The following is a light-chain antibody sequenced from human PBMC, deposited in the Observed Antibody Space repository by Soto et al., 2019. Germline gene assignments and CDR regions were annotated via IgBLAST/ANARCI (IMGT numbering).Light chain of an antibody. J-gene: IGLJ2*01. V-gene: IGLV3-21*02. CDR1: NIGSKS. CDR3: QVWDSSSDHVV. Sequence: SYELTQPPSVSVAPGQTARITCGGNNIGSKSVHWYQQKPRQAPVLVVYDDSDRPSGIAERFSGSNSGNTATLTISRVEEGDEDDYYCQVWDSSSDHVVFGGGTKLTVL. CDR2: DDS.